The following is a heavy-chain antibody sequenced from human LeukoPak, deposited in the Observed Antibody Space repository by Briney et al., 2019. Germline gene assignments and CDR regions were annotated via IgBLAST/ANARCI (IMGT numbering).Heavy chain of an antibody. Sequence: GGSLRLSCATSGFSFYHYWMSWVRQAPGKGLEWVSAISASGGSTYYSDSVKGRSTISRDNSKNTVYLQMNSLRADDTAVYYCAKDREVRGYYGLDVWGQGTTVTVSS. CDR3: AKDREVRGYYGLDV. CDR1: GFSFYHYW. V-gene: IGHV3-23*01. D-gene: IGHD3-10*01. CDR2: ISASGGST. J-gene: IGHJ6*02.